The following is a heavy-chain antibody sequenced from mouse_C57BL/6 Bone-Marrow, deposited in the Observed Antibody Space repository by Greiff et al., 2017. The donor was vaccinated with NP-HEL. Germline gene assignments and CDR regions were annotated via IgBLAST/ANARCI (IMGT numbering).Heavy chain of an antibody. CDR3: TTVYYGSSLYAMDY. J-gene: IGHJ4*01. Sequence: EVQLMESGAELVRPGASVKLSCTASGFNIKDDYMHWVKQRPEQGLEWIGWIDPENGDTEYASKFQGKATITADTSSNTAYLQLSSLTSEDTAVYYCTTVYYGSSLYAMDYWGQGTSVTVSS. CDR1: GFNIKDDY. V-gene: IGHV14-4*01. CDR2: IDPENGDT. D-gene: IGHD1-1*01.